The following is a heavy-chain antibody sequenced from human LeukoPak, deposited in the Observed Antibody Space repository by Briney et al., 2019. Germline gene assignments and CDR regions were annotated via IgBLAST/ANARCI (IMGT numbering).Heavy chain of an antibody. CDR1: GGSFSGYY. Sequence: PSETLSLTCAVYGGSFSGYYWSWIRQPPGKGLEWIGEINHSGSTNYNPSLKSRVTISVDTSKNQFSLKLSSVTAADTAVYYCARGLSCYVSYWGQGTLVTVSS. CDR3: ARGLSCYVSY. D-gene: IGHD2-2*01. J-gene: IGHJ4*02. CDR2: INHSGST. V-gene: IGHV4-34*01.